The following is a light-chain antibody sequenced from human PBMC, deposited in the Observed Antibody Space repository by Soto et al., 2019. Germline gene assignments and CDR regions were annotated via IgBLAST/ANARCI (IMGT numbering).Light chain of an antibody. J-gene: IGLJ1*01. V-gene: IGLV2-14*03. CDR2: DVS. Sequence: QSALTQPASVSGSPGQSITISCTGTSTDIGRYNYVSWYQQHPGKAPKLMIYDVSNRPSGVSNRCSGSKSGNTASLTISGLQAEDEADYYCSSYTSSSTYVFGTGTKLTVL. CDR3: SSYTSSSTYV. CDR1: STDIGRYNY.